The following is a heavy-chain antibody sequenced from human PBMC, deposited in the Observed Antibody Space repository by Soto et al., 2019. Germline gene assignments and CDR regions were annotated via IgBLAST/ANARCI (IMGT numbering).Heavy chain of an antibody. J-gene: IGHJ3*02. CDR2: INPNSGGK. CDR3: ASGYYDSSGFNALAI. CDR1: GYTFTGYY. D-gene: IGHD3-22*01. Sequence: ASVKVSCKASGYTFTGYYMHWVRQAPVQGLEWMVWINPNSGGKNYAQKFQGWVTMTRDTSSSTAYMELTRLRSDDTAGYYCASGYYDSSGFNALAIGGQGTIVTVSS. V-gene: IGHV1-2*04.